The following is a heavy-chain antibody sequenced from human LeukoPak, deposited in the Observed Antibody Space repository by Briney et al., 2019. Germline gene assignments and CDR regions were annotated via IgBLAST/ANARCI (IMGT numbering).Heavy chain of an antibody. CDR3: ARGGTAVAGTPEYYYGMDV. Sequence: ASVKVSCKASGYTFTGYYMHWVRQAPGQGLEWMGWINPNSGGTNYAQKFQGRVTMTRDTSISTAYMELSRLRSDDTAVYYCARGGTAVAGTPEYYYGMDVWGQGTTVTVSS. D-gene: IGHD6-19*01. CDR1: GYTFTGYY. CDR2: INPNSGGT. V-gene: IGHV1-2*02. J-gene: IGHJ6*02.